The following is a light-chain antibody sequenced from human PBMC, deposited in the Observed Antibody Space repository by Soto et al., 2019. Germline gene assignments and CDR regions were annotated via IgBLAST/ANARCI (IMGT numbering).Light chain of an antibody. CDR2: DAS. CDR1: QSVSSY. CDR3: QQRRGA. J-gene: IGKJ1*01. V-gene: IGKV3-11*01. Sequence: EIVLTQSPATLSLSPGERATLSCRASQSVSSYLAWYQQKPGQAPRLLIYDASNRATGIPSRFSGSVSGTGFTLAISSLEPEEFAVYYCQQRRGAFGQGTKVEIK.